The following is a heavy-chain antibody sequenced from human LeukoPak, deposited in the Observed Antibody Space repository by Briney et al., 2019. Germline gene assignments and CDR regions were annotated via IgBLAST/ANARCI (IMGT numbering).Heavy chain of an antibody. CDR2: ITPGGEGT. CDR1: GYAFSNHY. D-gene: IGHD7-27*01. Sequence: GASVKVSCKASGYAFSNHYIHWVRQAPGQGLEWMGIITPGGEGTKYAQKFQGRVSMTTDTSTRTVYLSLSSLRSEDTAVYHCARAKTVNGDLDYWGQGTLVTVSS. V-gene: IGHV1-46*01. CDR3: ARAKTVNGDLDY. J-gene: IGHJ4*02.